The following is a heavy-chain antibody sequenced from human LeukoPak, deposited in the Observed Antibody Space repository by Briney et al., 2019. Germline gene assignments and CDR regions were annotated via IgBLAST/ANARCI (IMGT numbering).Heavy chain of an antibody. J-gene: IGHJ4*02. CDR1: GFTFSSYG. V-gene: IGHV3-23*01. D-gene: IGHD6-19*01. Sequence: GGSLRLSCEVSGFTFSSYGMSWVDQAPGRGLEWVSSISGSGGSTNYADSVKGRFTISRDNSENTLYLQMNTLRAEDTAVYYCAKDGSSGWTRSFDYWGQGTLVTVSS. CDR3: AKDGSSGWTRSFDY. CDR2: ISGSGGST.